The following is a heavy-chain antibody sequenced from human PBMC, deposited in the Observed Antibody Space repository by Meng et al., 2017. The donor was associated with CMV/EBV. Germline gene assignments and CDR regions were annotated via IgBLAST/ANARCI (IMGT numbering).Heavy chain of an antibody. CDR3: ARDVYYYDSSGYYIDY. CDR2: ISSSSSYI. CDR1: GFTFSDYY. J-gene: IGHJ4*02. Sequence: GESLKISCAASGFTFSDYYMSWIRQAPGKGLEWVSSISSSSSYIYYADSVKGRFTISRDNAKKSLYLQMNSLRAEDTAVYYCARDVYYYDSSGYYIDYWGQGTLVTVSS. D-gene: IGHD3-22*01. V-gene: IGHV3-11*06.